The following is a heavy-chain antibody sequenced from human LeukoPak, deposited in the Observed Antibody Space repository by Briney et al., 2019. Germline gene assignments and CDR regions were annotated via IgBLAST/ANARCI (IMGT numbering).Heavy chain of an antibody. J-gene: IGHJ3*02. CDR2: ISWNSGSI. Sequence: GGSLRLSCAASGFTFDDYTMHWVRQAPGKGLEWVSGISWNSGSIGYADSVKGRFTISRDNSKNTLYLQMNSLRAEDTAVYYCAKVAVTTWWRWDAFDIWGRGTMVTVSS. CDR3: AKVAVTTWWRWDAFDI. D-gene: IGHD4-17*01. CDR1: GFTFDDYT. V-gene: IGHV3-9*01.